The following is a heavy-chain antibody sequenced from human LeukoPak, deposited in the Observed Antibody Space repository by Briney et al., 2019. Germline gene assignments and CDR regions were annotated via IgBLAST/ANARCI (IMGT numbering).Heavy chain of an antibody. CDR2: ISAYNGNT. CDR1: GYTFTSYG. J-gene: IGHJ4*02. D-gene: IGHD5-12*01. V-gene: IGHV1-18*01. CDR3: ARGGSGDGYNLVDY. Sequence: GASVTVSFMASGYTFTSYGISWVRQAPGQGVEWMGWISAYNGNTNYAQKLQGRVTMTTDTSTSTAYMELRSLRSEDTAVYYCARGGSGDGYNLVDYWGQGTLVTVSS.